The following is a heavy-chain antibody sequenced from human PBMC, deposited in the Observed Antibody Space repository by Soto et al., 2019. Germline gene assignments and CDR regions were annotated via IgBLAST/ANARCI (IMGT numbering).Heavy chain of an antibody. J-gene: IGHJ4*02. CDR1: GFTFSSYA. CDR3: AKSLRNSYGQGPPYY. D-gene: IGHD5-18*01. V-gene: IGHV3-23*01. CDR2: ISGSGGST. Sequence: AGGSLRLSCAASGFTFSSYAMSWVRQAPGKGLEWVSAISGSGGSTYYADSVKGRFTISRDNSKNTLYLQMNSLRAEDTAVYYCAKSLRNSYGQGPPYYWGQGTLVTVSS.